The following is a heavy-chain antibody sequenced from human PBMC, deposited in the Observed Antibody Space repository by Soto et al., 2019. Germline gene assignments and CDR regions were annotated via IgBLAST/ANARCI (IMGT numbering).Heavy chain of an antibody. CDR3: TSVFHLRGRLFDY. CDR1: GFSFKDAW. V-gene: IGHV3-15*07. J-gene: IGHJ4*02. CDR2: IKSSTEGGTA. Sequence: EVQLVESGGAFVESGGSLRLSCAASGFSFKDAWMTWVRQAPGKGLEWVGRIKSSTEGGTADYGAAMKGRFTRARDDSKDTLYLHMDGQKSEDTGVYYCTSVFHLRGRLFDYWGPGTPVNVSS. D-gene: IGHD3-16*01.